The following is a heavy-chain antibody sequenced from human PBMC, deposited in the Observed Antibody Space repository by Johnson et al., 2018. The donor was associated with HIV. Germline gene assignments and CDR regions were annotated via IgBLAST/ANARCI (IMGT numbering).Heavy chain of an antibody. CDR3: ATGVVVTAMNDAFDI. V-gene: IGHV3-13*01. CDR2: IDTAGDT. Sequence: VQLVESGGGLVQPGGSLRLSCAASGFIFSSYDLHWVRQSTGKGLEWVSAIDTAGDTYYPGPVKGRYTISRDNSKNTLYLQMNSLSAEDTAVYYCATGVVVTAMNDAFDIWGQGTMVTVSS. CDR1: GFIFSSYD. D-gene: IGHD2-21*02. J-gene: IGHJ3*02.